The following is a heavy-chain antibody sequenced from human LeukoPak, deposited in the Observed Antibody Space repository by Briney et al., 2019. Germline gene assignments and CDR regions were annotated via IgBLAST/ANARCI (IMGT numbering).Heavy chain of an antibody. Sequence: GGSLRLSCAASGFTFSNAWMSWVRQAPGKGLEWVAAISYDGSNKYYADSVKGRFTISRDNSKNTLYLQMNSLRAEDTAVYYCARGSVGELLWFGEPMGPFDYWGQGTLVTVSS. CDR1: GFTFSNAW. D-gene: IGHD3-10*01. CDR3: ARGSVGELLWFGEPMGPFDY. J-gene: IGHJ4*02. CDR2: ISYDGSNK. V-gene: IGHV3-30*03.